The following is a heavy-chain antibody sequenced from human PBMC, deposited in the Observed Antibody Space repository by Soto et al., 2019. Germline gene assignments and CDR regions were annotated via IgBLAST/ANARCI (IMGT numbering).Heavy chain of an antibody. CDR2: IHYSGST. J-gene: IGHJ6*02. CDR1: GRSIISGDYY. V-gene: IGHV4-30-4*01. Sequence: SETLSLTCTLYGRSIISGDYYWSWIRQPPGKGMKWIGYIHYSGSTHHNTSLKRRGTISVDTSKNQFTLKITSVTAAYTAVYYCGRAHRDLQQLVHYYYSMDVWGQGTTVT. CDR3: GRAHRDLQQLVHYYYSMDV. D-gene: IGHD6-13*01.